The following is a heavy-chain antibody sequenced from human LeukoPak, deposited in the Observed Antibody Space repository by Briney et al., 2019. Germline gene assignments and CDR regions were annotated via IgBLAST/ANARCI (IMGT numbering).Heavy chain of an antibody. CDR1: GYTFTSYG. CDR2: ISAYNGNT. D-gene: IGHD3-3*01. V-gene: IGHV1-18*01. J-gene: IGHJ5*02. CDR3: ARDVLGREWFGESDP. Sequence: ASVKVSCKASGYTFTSYGISWVRQAPGQGLEWMGWISAYNGNTNYAQKLQGRVTMTTDTSTSTAYMGLRSLRSDDTAVYYCARDVLGREWFGESDPWGQGTLVTVSS.